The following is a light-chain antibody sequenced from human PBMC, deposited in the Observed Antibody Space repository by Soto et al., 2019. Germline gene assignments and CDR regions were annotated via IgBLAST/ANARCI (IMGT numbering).Light chain of an antibody. V-gene: IGLV2-23*02. CDR1: SSDVGSCKL. Sequence: QSALTQPASVSGSPGQSITISCTGTSSDVGSCKLVSWYQQHPGKAPKLMISEVSKRPSGMSDRFSGSKSGSTASLTISGLQAEDEADYYCCSYAGTSTHTVFGGGTQLTVL. CDR2: EVS. CDR3: CSYAGTSTHTV. J-gene: IGLJ7*01.